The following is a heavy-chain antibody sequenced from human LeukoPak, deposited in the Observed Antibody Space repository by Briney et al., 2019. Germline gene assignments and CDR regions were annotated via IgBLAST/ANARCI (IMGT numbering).Heavy chain of an antibody. Sequence: PGRSLRLSCAASGFTFSSYGMHWVRQAPGKGLEWVAVISYDGSNKYYADSVKGRFTISRDNSKNTLYLQMNSLRAEDTAVYYCAKGRLVRGVTVYFDYWGQGTLVTVSS. J-gene: IGHJ4*02. V-gene: IGHV3-30*18. CDR2: ISYDGSNK. D-gene: IGHD3-10*01. CDR1: GFTFSSYG. CDR3: AKGRLVRGVTVYFDY.